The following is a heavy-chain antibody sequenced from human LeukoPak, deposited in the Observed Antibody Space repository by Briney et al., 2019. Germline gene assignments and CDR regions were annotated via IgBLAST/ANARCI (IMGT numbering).Heavy chain of an antibody. V-gene: IGHV3-21*01. D-gene: IGHD3-9*01. Sequence: GGSLRLSCAASGFTFSSYSMNWVRQAPGKGLEWVSSISSSSSYIYYADSVRGRFTISRDNAKNSLYLQMNSLRAEDTAVYYCARKRDILTGYNDYWGQGTLVTVSS. CDR3: ARKRDILTGYNDY. CDR1: GFTFSSYS. CDR2: ISSSSSYI. J-gene: IGHJ4*02.